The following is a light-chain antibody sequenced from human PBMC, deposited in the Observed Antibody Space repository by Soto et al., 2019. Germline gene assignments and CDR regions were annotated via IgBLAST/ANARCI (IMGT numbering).Light chain of an antibody. CDR2: GSS. V-gene: IGKV3-20*01. Sequence: EIVLTQSPGTLSLSPGERATLSCRASQSVSSNYLAWYQQKPGQAPRLLIYGSSSRATGIPDRFSGSGSGTDFTLTISRLEPEDFAVYYCQQYGSSPPTVGGGTKVDSK. CDR1: QSVSSNY. J-gene: IGKJ4*01. CDR3: QQYGSSPPT.